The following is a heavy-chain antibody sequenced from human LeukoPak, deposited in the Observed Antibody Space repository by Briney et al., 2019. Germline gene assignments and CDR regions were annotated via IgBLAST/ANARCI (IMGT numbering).Heavy chain of an antibody. CDR2: ISAYNGNT. CDR3: ARGGGINYYDSSGYDY. J-gene: IGHJ4*02. Sequence: ASVKVSCKASGYTFTSYGISWVRQAPGQGLEWIGWISAYNGNTNYAQKLQGRVTMTTDTSTSTAYMELRSLRSDDTAVYYCARGGGINYYDSSGYDYWGQGTLVTVSS. CDR1: GYTFTSYG. V-gene: IGHV1-18*01. D-gene: IGHD3-22*01.